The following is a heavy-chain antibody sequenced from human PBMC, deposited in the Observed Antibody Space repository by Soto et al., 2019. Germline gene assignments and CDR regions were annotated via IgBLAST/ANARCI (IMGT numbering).Heavy chain of an antibody. CDR3: ASEYCSGGSCYGY. J-gene: IGHJ4*02. CDR2: VDPTDSYT. V-gene: IGHV5-10-1*01. Sequence: GESLKISCKGSGYSFTNYWITWVRQMPGKGLEWLGRVDPTDSYTNYSPSFQGHVTISADKSISTAYLQWSSLKASDTAMYYCASEYCSGGSCYGYWGQGTLVTVSS. D-gene: IGHD2-15*01. CDR1: GYSFTNYW.